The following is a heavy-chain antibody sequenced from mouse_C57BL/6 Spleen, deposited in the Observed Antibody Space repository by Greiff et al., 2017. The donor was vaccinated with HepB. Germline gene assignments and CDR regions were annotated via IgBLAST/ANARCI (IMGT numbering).Heavy chain of an antibody. CDR1: GYTFTSYG. CDR3: AVFYYGNYVFAY. V-gene: IGHV1-81*01. J-gene: IGHJ3*01. Sequence: QVQLQQSGAELARPGASVKLSCKASGYTFTSYGISWVKQRTGQGLEWIGEIYPRSGNTYYNEKFKGKATLTADKSSSTAYMELRSLTSEDSAVYFCAVFYYGNYVFAYWGQGTLVTVSA. CDR2: IYPRSGNT. D-gene: IGHD2-1*01.